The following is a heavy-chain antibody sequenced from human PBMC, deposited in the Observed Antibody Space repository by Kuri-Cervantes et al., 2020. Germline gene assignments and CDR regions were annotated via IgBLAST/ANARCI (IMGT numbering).Heavy chain of an antibody. CDR1: GFTFSSYG. Sequence: LSLTCAASGFTFSSYGMHWVRQAPGKGLEWVAVISYDGSNKYYADSVKGRFTISRDNSKNTLYLQMNSLRAEDTAVYYCARGARDSSGYYPRYWGQGTLVTVSS. CDR2: ISYDGSNK. V-gene: IGHV3-30*03. CDR3: ARGARDSSGYYPRY. J-gene: IGHJ4*02. D-gene: IGHD3-22*01.